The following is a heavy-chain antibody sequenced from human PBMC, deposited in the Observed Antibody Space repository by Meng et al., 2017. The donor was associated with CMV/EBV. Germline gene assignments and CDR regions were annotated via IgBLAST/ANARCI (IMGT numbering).Heavy chain of an antibody. Sequence: KVYCKASGGNFRSYAISWVRQAPGQGLEWMGGIIPIFGTANYAQKFQGRVTITADKSTSTAYMELSSLRSEDTAVYYCAIGSQLGGYWGQGTLVTVSS. D-gene: IGHD1-1*01. J-gene: IGHJ4*02. CDR2: IIPIFGTA. CDR3: AIGSQLGGY. CDR1: GGNFRSYA. V-gene: IGHV1-69*06.